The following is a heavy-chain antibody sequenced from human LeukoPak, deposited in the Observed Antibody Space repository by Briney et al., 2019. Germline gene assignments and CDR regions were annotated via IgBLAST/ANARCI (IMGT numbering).Heavy chain of an antibody. CDR3: TTEGYCSGGDCYSYDN. D-gene: IGHD2-15*01. V-gene: IGHV3-30-3*01. CDR2: ISYDGNNK. J-gene: IGHJ4*02. CDR1: GFTFSRHA. Sequence: GGSLRLSCAASGFTFSRHAMHWVRQAPGKGLEWVAVISYDGNNKYYADSVKGRFTISRDNSKNKLYLQMNSLRTEDTAVYYCTTEGYCSGGDCYSYDNWGQGTLVTVSS.